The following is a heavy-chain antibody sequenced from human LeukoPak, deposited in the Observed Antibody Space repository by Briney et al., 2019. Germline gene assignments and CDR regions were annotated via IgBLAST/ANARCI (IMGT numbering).Heavy chain of an antibody. J-gene: IGHJ4*02. CDR2: IKSKTDCGTT. V-gene: IGHV3-15*01. CDR1: GFTFSNAW. D-gene: IGHD1-26*01. Sequence: GGSLRLSCAASGFTFSNAWMSWVRQAPGKGLEWVGRIKSKTDCGTTDYAAPVKGRFTISRDDSKNTLYLQMNSLKTEGTAVYYCSGSYGSFDYWGQGTLVTVSS. CDR3: SGSYGSFDY.